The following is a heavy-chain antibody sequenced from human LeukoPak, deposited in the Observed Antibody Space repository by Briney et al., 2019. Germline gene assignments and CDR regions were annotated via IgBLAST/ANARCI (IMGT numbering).Heavy chain of an antibody. CDR2: IYYSGST. CDR3: ARCSSRLNGFVI. V-gene: IGHV4-31*03. J-gene: IGHJ3*02. Sequence: SQTLSLTCTVSGGSISSAGYYWNWVRQYPGKGLEWIGYIYYSGSTYYNSSLESRLIISLDTSENQFSLKLSSVTAADTALYFCARCSSRLNGFVIWGQGTMVTVSS. CDR1: GGSISSAGYY. D-gene: IGHD6-13*01.